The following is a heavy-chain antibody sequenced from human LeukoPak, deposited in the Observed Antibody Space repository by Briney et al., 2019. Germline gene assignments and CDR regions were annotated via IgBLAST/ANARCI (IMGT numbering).Heavy chain of an antibody. J-gene: IGHJ5*02. CDR2: IYYSGST. Sequence: SETLSLTCTVSGGSISSYYWSWIRQPPGKGLEWIGYIYYSGSTNYNPSLKSRVTISVDTSKNQFSLKLSSVTAADTAVYYCARQAVAASNWFDPWGQGTLVTVSS. CDR1: GGSISSYY. CDR3: ARQAVAASNWFDP. V-gene: IGHV4-59*01. D-gene: IGHD6-19*01.